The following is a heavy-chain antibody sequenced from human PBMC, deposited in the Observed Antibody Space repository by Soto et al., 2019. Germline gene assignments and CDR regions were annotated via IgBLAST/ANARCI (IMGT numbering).Heavy chain of an antibody. CDR2: TYYRSKWYN. D-gene: IGHD3-3*01. Sequence: PSQTLSLTCAISGGSVSSNSAAWNWIRQSPSRGLEWLGRTYYRSKWYNDYAVSVKSRITINPDTSKNQFSLQLNSVTPEDTAVYYCARDRRFWEWLSPYYYYGMDVWGQGTTVTVSS. CDR3: ARDRRFWEWLSPYYYYGMDV. V-gene: IGHV6-1*01. CDR1: GGSVSSNSAA. J-gene: IGHJ6*02.